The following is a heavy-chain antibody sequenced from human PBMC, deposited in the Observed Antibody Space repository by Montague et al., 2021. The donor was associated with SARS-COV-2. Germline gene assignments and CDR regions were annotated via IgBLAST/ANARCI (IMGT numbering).Heavy chain of an antibody. CDR2: ISTSAYTT. J-gene: IGHJ3*02. V-gene: IGHV3-48*03. CDR3: TRDYRSIVGDGLDI. Sequence: SLRLSCAAPGFTFSNYDMNWVRQAPGKGPEWISYISTSAYTTSYAGSVKGRFTISRGNGKNSLYLQMNSLRVEDTAVYYCTRDYRSIVGDGLDIWGQGTKVTVSS. CDR1: GFTFSNYD. D-gene: IGHD3-16*02.